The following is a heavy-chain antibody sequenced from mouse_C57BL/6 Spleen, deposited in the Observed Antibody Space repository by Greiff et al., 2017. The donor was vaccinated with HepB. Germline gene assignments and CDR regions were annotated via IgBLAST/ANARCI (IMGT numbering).Heavy chain of an antibody. Sequence: EVMLVESEGGLVQPGSSMKLSCTASGFTFSDYYMAWVRQVPEKGLEWVANINYDGSSTYYLDSLKSRFIISRDNAKNILYLQMSRLKSEDTATYYCARDRLAYWYFDVWGTGTTVTVSS. J-gene: IGHJ1*03. D-gene: IGHD4-1*01. V-gene: IGHV5-16*01. CDR2: INYDGSST. CDR1: GFTFSDYY. CDR3: ARDRLAYWYFDV.